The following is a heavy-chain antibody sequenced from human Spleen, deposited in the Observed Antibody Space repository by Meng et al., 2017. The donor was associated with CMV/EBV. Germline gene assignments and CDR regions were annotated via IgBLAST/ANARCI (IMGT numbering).Heavy chain of an antibody. D-gene: IGHD6-19*01. CDR1: GFTFSSYS. CDR3: ARDANSGWFFDY. Sequence: ESLKISCAASGFTFSSYSMNWVRQAPGKGLEWVSYISPRGTIDYADSVKGRFTVSRDNAADSLYLQMSNLRAEDTAVYYCARDANSGWFFDYWGQGTLVTVSS. V-gene: IGHV3-48*04. CDR2: ISPRGTI. J-gene: IGHJ4*02.